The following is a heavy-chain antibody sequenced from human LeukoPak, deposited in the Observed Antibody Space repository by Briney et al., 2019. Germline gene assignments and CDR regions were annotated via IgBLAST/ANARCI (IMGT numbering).Heavy chain of an antibody. CDR2: IKQDGSEK. Sequence: PGGSLRLSCAASGFTLSSYWMSWVRQAPGKGLEWVANIKQDGSEKYYVDSVKGRFTISRDNAKNSLYLQMNSLRAEDTAVYYCARRSYYYDSSGDDYFDYWGQGTLVTVSS. V-gene: IGHV3-7*01. CDR1: GFTLSSYW. D-gene: IGHD3-22*01. J-gene: IGHJ4*02. CDR3: ARRSYYYDSSGDDYFDY.